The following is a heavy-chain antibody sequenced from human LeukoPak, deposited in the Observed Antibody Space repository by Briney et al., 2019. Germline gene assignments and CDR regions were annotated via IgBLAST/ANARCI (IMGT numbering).Heavy chain of an antibody. Sequence: SVKVSCKASGGTFSSYAISWVRQAPGQGLEWMGGIIPIFGTANYAQKLQGRVTITADESTSTAYMELSSLRSEDTAVYYCARTTVAGTGWDYWGQGTLVTVSS. D-gene: IGHD6-19*01. V-gene: IGHV1-69*13. CDR1: GGTFSSYA. J-gene: IGHJ4*02. CDR3: ARTTVAGTGWDY. CDR2: IIPIFGTA.